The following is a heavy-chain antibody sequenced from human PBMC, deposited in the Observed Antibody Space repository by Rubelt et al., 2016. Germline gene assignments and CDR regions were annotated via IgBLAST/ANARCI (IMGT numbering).Heavy chain of an antibody. D-gene: IGHD1-14*01. CDR2: VSGGGDAA. CDR1: GFTFSIYA. J-gene: IGHJ4*02. Sequence: EVQMLESGGGLVQAGGSLRLSCAASGFTFSIYAMTWVRQAPGKGLEWVSTVSGGGDAALYADSVKGRFTISEDNSRNTVYLQMNNLRVEDTAVYYCAKGAGDFDYWGQGALVTVSS. CDR3: AKGAGDFDY. V-gene: IGHV3-23*01.